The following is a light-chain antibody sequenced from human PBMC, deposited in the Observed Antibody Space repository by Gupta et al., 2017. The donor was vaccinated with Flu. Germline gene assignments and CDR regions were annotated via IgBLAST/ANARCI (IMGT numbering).Light chain of an antibody. V-gene: IGLV10-54*04. J-gene: IGLJ3*02. CDR3: SEWDNSLNTRL. CDR1: SANVGDQG. CDR2: RNN. Sequence: TATLHCTGNSANVGDQGAAWLKKHRGHPHKRRADRNNNRPSGISERFAESRSGNTAYRTIKGLKPEDEADYYGSEWDNSLNTRLFGGGTSLTVL.